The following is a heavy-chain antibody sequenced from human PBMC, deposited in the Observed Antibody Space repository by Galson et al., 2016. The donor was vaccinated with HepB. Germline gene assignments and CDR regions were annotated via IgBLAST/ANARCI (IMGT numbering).Heavy chain of an antibody. J-gene: IGHJ6*02. CDR3: AREPGRIQLYLHSFGMDV. D-gene: IGHD1-1*01. CDR2: ISYDGSNK. CDR1: GFTFSSYG. V-gene: IGHV3-30*03. Sequence: SLRLSCAASGFTFSSYGMHWVRQAPGKGLEWVAFISYDGSNKKYADSVKGRFTISRDNSPNTLYLEMNSLRAEDTAVYYCAREPGRIQLYLHSFGMDVWGQGTTVTVSS.